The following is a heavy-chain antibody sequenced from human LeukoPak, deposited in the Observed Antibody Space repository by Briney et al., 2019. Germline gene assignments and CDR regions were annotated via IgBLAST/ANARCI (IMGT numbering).Heavy chain of an antibody. D-gene: IGHD3-3*01. CDR1: GYTFTSYG. CDR3: ARIRFLEWLPHQALYGMDV. CDR2: ISAYNGNT. V-gene: IGHV1-18*01. Sequence: ASVKVSCKASGYTFTSYGISWVRQAPGQGLEWMGRISAYNGNTNYAQKLQGRVTMTTDTSTSTAYMELRSLRSDDTAVYYCARIRFLEWLPHQALYGMDVWGQGTTVTVSS. J-gene: IGHJ6*02.